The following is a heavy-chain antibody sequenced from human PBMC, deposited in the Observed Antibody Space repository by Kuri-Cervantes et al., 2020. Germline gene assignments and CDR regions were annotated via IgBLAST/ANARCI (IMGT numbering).Heavy chain of an antibody. Sequence: LSLTCAASGFSFSTYGMHWVRQAPGKGLEWVALIWSDGSHPFYADSVKGRFTISRDNSKNTLYLQMNSLRAEDTAVYYCARGIAARRGGIDYWGQGTLVTVSS. V-gene: IGHV3-33*01. D-gene: IGHD6-6*01. CDR3: ARGIAARRGGIDY. CDR1: GFSFSTYG. CDR2: IWSDGSHP. J-gene: IGHJ4*02.